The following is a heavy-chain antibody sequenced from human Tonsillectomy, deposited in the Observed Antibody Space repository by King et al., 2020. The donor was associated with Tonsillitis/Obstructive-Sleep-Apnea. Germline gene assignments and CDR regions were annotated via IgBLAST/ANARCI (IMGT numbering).Heavy chain of an antibody. V-gene: IGHV4-31*03. Sequence: VQLQESGPGLVKPSQTLSLTCTVSCCSIRSGCYYWNWIRQHPGKGLEWIGDIYYSGSTYYTPSLTIRVTISVDTSTNQFSLKLSSVTAADTAVYYCSRAAGKTSIDYWGQGTLVTVSS. CDR3: SRAAGKTSIDY. J-gene: IGHJ4*02. CDR2: IYYSGST. CDR1: CCSIRSGCYY.